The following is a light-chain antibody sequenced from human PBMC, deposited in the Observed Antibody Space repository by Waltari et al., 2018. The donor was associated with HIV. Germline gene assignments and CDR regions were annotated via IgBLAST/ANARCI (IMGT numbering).Light chain of an antibody. J-gene: IGLJ3*02. CDR3: GTWYADLDGPV. CDR2: NTE. Sequence: QSVLTQPTSASGTPGQTISISCSGSRPNVRSNNVYWYKHIPPTAPKLIIYNTEQRPSGVPARFSASKTGTSASLASSGLQPGDEGLYYCGTWYADLDGPVFGGGTKVTVL. V-gene: IGLV1-44*01. CDR1: RPNVRSNN.